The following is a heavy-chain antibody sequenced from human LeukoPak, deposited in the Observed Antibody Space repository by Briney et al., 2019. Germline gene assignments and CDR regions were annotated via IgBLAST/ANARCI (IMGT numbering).Heavy chain of an antibody. Sequence: GGSLRLSCAASGFTFSSYSMHWVRQAPGKGLEWVAIISYDGDNKYYADSVKGRFTISRDNSKNTLYLQMNSLRAEDTAVYYCARSIAARPDWFDPWGQGTLVTVSS. CDR2: ISYDGDNK. CDR1: GFTFSSYS. J-gene: IGHJ5*02. CDR3: ARSIAARPDWFDP. V-gene: IGHV3-30*04. D-gene: IGHD6-6*01.